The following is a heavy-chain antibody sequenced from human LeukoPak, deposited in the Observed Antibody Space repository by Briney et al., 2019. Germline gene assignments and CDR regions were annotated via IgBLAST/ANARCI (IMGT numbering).Heavy chain of an antibody. D-gene: IGHD2-15*01. CDR2: ISFDASSK. V-gene: IGHV3-30-3*01. CDR1: GFAFSTYA. J-gene: IGHJ4*02. Sequence: GGSLRLSCAASGFAFSTYAIHWVRQAPGKGLEWVALISFDASSKYYADSLQGRFTLSRDNSKNTLFLQMNSLRAEDTAVYYCARDETSGYIDYWGQGTLVTVSS. CDR3: ARDETSGYIDY.